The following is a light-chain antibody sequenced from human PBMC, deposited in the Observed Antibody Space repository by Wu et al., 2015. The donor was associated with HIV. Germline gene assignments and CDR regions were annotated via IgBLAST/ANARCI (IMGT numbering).Light chain of an antibody. CDR2: GTS. Sequence: EIVLTQSPGTLSLSSGERAILSCRASQSVGNNYLAWYQQKPGQAPRLLIYGTSNRATGVPDRFSGSGSGTAFTLTISRLEPEDFAVYYCQQYVALPRTFGQGTKVEIK. CDR3: QQYVALPRT. J-gene: IGKJ1*01. V-gene: IGKV3-20*01. CDR1: QSVGNNY.